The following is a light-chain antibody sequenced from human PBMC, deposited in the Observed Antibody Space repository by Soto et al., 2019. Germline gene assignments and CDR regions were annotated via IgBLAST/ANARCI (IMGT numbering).Light chain of an antibody. J-gene: IGKJ1*01. CDR3: LPDHDDSWT. V-gene: IGKV1-6*01. Sequence: QMSPSPSSLSACVGGRITITFRASRDIGSDLSWYQQKPGKAPTLLIYAASNLQSGVPSRFRGSRSGTEFTLTVSSLQPEDFATYYCLPDHDDSWTFGQGTNLDIK. CDR1: RDIGSD. CDR2: AAS.